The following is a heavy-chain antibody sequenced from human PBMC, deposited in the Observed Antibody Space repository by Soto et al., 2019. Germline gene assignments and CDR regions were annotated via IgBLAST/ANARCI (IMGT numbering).Heavy chain of an antibody. D-gene: IGHD6-19*01. CDR2: INHSGVT. Sequence: PSETLSLTCAVYGGSFSGYYWSWIRQPPGKGLEWIGEINHSGVTNYKPSLKRRVTISVDTSKNQFSLQLKSVTAADTALYYCARFSGSYYYAMDVWGQGSTVTVPS. CDR1: GGSFSGYY. J-gene: IGHJ6*02. CDR3: ARFSGSYYYAMDV. V-gene: IGHV4-34*01.